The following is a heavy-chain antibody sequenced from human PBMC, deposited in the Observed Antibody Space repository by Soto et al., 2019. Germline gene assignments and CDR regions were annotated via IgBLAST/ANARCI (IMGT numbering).Heavy chain of an antibody. D-gene: IGHD3-16*02. CDR2: IYYSGST. Sequence: TQSLTGTVSGGSIINGGYYWSLIRQHPGKGLEGIGYIYYSGSTYYNPSLKSRVTISVDTSKNQFSLKLSSVTAADTAVYYCARMSNYDYIWGSYRPAPDDAFDIWGQGTMVTVSS. V-gene: IGHV4-31*02. CDR3: ARMSNYDYIWGSYRPAPDDAFDI. J-gene: IGHJ3*02. CDR1: GGSIINGGYY.